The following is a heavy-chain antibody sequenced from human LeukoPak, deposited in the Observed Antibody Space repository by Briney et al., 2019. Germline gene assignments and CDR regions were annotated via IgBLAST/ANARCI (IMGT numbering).Heavy chain of an antibody. CDR1: GGSISSGGYY. CDR3: ARVISNWFDP. J-gene: IGHJ5*02. V-gene: IGHV4-31*03. CDR2: IHYSGST. D-gene: IGHD3-16*02. Sequence: SETLSLTCTVSGGSISSGGYYWSWIRQHPGKGLEWIGYIHYSGSTYYNPSLKSRVTISVDTSKNQFSLKLSSVTAADTAVYYCARVISNWFDPWGQGTLVTVSS.